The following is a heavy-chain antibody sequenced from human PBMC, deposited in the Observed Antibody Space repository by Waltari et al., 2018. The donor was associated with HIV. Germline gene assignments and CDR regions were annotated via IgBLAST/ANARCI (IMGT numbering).Heavy chain of an antibody. D-gene: IGHD2-2*01. CDR3: ARERQYQLLRGRFDP. Sequence: QVQLVKSGAEVKKPGSSVKVSCKASGGTFSSYAISWVRQARGQGLEWMGGIIPIFGTANYAQKFQGRVTITADESTSTAYMELSSLRSEDTAVYYCARERQYQLLRGRFDPWGQGTLVTVSS. V-gene: IGHV1-69*01. CDR2: IIPIFGTA. CDR1: GGTFSSYA. J-gene: IGHJ5*02.